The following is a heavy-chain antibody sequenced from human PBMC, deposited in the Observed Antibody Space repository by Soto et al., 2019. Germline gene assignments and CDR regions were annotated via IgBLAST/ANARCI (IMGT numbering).Heavy chain of an antibody. CDR2: INHRGST. CDR1: GGSFSGXX. CDR3: ARGGCSGGSCYYYYMDV. D-gene: IGHD2-15*01. J-gene: IGHJ6*03. Sequence: QVQLQQWGAGLLKPSETLSLTCAVYGGSFSGXXXXXXXXXXXXGXXWIGEINHRGSTNYNPSRKSRVTISVDTSKNQFSLKLSSVTAADTAVYYCARGGCSGGSCYYYYMDVWGKGTTVTVSS. V-gene: IGHV4-34*01.